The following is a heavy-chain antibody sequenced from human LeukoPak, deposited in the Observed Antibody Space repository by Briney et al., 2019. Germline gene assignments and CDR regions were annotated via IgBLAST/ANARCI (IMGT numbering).Heavy chain of an antibody. Sequence: PGGSLRLSCAASGFTFSSYAMSWVRQAPGKGLEWVSAISGSGGSTYYADSVKGRFTFSRDNSKNALYLQMNNLRAEDTAIYYCARGRTTFDYWGQGTLVTVSS. CDR2: ISGSGGST. D-gene: IGHD1-1*01. CDR3: ARGRTTFDY. J-gene: IGHJ4*02. V-gene: IGHV3-23*01. CDR1: GFTFSSYA.